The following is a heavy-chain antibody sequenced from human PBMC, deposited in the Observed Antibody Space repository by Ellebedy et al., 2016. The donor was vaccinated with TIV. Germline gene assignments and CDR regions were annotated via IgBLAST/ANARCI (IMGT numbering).Heavy chain of an antibody. V-gene: IGHV3-48*02. J-gene: IGHJ6*02. Sequence: GGSLRLSXAASGFTFSSYSMNWVRQAPGKGLEWVSYISSSSSTIYYADSVKGRFTISRDNAKNSLYLQMNSLRDEDTAVYYCARSSYGSGDYGMDVWGQGTTVTVSS. CDR3: ARSSYGSGDYGMDV. CDR2: ISSSSSTI. D-gene: IGHD3-10*01. CDR1: GFTFSSYS.